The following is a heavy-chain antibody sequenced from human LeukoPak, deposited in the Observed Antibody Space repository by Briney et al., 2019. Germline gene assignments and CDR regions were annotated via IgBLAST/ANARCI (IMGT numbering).Heavy chain of an antibody. CDR3: ASGVGVVAATPILYYYMDV. J-gene: IGHJ6*03. D-gene: IGHD2-15*01. CDR2: INPNSGGT. CDR1: GYTFTGYY. V-gene: IGHV1-2*02. Sequence: ASVKVSCKASGYTFTGYYMHWVRQAPGQGLEWMGWINPNSGGTDYAQKFQGRVTMTRNTSINTAYMELSRLRSDDTAVYYCASGVGVVAATPILYYYMDVWGKGTTVTVSS.